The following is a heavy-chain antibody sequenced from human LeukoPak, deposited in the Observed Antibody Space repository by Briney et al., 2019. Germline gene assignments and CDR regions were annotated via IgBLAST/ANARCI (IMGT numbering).Heavy chain of an antibody. CDR3: ARDRAGTQSWVELDL. V-gene: IGHV3-53*01. D-gene: IGHD3-10*01. CDR2: IYGDGTT. J-gene: IGHJ5*02. Sequence: TGGSLRLSCIVSGFTVSGTYMDWVRQAPGKGLEWVSLIYGDGTTVYADSVKGRFTISRDTSKNMVHLQMDSLRPEDSAVYYCARDRAGTQSWVELDLWGQGTLVTVSS. CDR1: GFTVSGTY.